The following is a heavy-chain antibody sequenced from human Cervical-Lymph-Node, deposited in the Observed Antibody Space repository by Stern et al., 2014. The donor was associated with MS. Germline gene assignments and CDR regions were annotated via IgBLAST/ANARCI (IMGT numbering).Heavy chain of an antibody. CDR2: FYSGIST. J-gene: IGHJ5*02. Sequence: QLVESGGTLVQPGGSLRLSCAASGSTVNSNYMTWVRQAPGKGLEWVSIFYSGISTYYAESVKGRFSFSIDNSKNTLFLHMNNLRVEDTAMYYCTREMAARRLDPWGQETLVIVSA. CDR3: TREMAARRLDP. D-gene: IGHD5-24*01. CDR1: GSTVNSNY. V-gene: IGHV3-66*01.